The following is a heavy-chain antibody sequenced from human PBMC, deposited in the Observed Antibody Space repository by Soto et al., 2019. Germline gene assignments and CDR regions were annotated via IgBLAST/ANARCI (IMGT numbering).Heavy chain of an antibody. CDR2: IIPIFGTA. D-gene: IGHD5-12*01. V-gene: IGHV1-69*13. CDR1: GGTFSSYA. Sequence: GASVKVYCKASGGTFSSYAISWVRQAPGQGLEWMGGIIPIFGTANYAQKFQGRVTITADESTSTAYMELSSLRSEDTAVYYCARFFDGSYYYGMDVWGQGTTVTVSS. CDR3: ARFFDGSYYYGMDV. J-gene: IGHJ6*02.